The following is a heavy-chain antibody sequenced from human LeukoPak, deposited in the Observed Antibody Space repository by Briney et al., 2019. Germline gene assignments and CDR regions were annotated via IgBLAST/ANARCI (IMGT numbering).Heavy chain of an antibody. J-gene: IGHJ4*02. D-gene: IGHD2-15*01. CDR3: TRGCSGGSCYSGFDY. V-gene: IGHV3-74*01. CDR2: INGDGSST. Sequence: PGGSLRLSCAASGFTFTSYWMHWVRQAPRKGLLWVSRINGDGSSTSYADSVKGRFTISRDNAKNTLYLQMNSLRAEDTAVYYCTRGCSGGSCYSGFDYWGQGILVTVSS. CDR1: GFTFTSYW.